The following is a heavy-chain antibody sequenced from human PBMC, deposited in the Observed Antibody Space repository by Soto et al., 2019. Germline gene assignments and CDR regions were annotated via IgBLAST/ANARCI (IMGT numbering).Heavy chain of an antibody. D-gene: IGHD3-22*01. CDR2: IYHSGST. CDR3: ARVRPSHPPYYYDSSGYYFDY. V-gene: IGHV4-30-2*01. Sequence: KPSETLSLTCAVSGGSISSGGYSWSWIRQPPGKGLEWIGYIYHSGSTYYNPSLKSRVTISVDRSKNQFSLKLSSVTAADTAVYYCARVRPSHPPYYYDSSGYYFDYWGQGTLVTVSS. J-gene: IGHJ4*02. CDR1: GGSISSGGYS.